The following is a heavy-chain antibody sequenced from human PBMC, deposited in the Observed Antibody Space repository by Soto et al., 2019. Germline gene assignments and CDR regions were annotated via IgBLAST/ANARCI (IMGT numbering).Heavy chain of an antibody. V-gene: IGHV3-30*18. Sequence: GGSLRLSCAASGFTFSSYGMHWVRQAPGKGLEWVAVISYDGSNKYYADSVKGRFTISRDNSKNTLYLQMNSLRAEDTAVYYCAKDRLKWELQSAPFDYWGQGTLVTVSS. CDR2: ISYDGSNK. J-gene: IGHJ4*02. CDR3: AKDRLKWELQSAPFDY. D-gene: IGHD1-26*01. CDR1: GFTFSSYG.